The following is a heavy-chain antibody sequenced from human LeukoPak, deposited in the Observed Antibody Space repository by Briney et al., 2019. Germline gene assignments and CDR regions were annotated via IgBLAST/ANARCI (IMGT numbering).Heavy chain of an antibody. V-gene: IGHV1-46*01. CDR1: GYTFSSYY. CDR3: ARRYGDYGRYFDY. Sequence: GASVKVSCKASGYTFSSYYIHWVRQAPGQGLEWMGIFYASDGTSRYAQKFQCRVTMTRDTATSTVYMELSSLISEDTAVYYCARRYGDYGRYFDYWGQGALVTVSS. D-gene: IGHD4-17*01. CDR2: FYASDGTS. J-gene: IGHJ4*02.